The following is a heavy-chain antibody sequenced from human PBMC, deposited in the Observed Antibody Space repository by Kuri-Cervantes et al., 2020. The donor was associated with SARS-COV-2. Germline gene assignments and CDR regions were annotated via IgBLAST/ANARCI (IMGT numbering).Heavy chain of an antibody. Sequence: ESLKISCAVYGESFSGYYWSWIRQPPGKGLEWIGEINHSGSTNYNPSLESRITISVDTSKNQFSLKLSSVTAADTAVYYCARVSTNLYYYYGMDVWGQGTTVTVS. CDR2: INHSGST. V-gene: IGHV4-34*01. D-gene: IGHD2-2*01. CDR1: GESFSGYY. J-gene: IGHJ6*02. CDR3: ARVSTNLYYYYGMDV.